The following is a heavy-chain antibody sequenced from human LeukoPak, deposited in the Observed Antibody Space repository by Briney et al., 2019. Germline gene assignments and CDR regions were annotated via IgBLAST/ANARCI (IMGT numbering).Heavy chain of an antibody. V-gene: IGHV3-30*04. D-gene: IGHD4/OR15-4a*01. CDR3: AKSGLSRFDY. Sequence: GRSLRLSCAAAGFTFSKFAMHWVRQAPGKGLEWVAVVSYDGSYKYYADSVKGRFTISRDNSKNTLYLQMNSLRAEDTAIYYCAKSGLSRFDYWGQGTLVTVSS. CDR1: GFTFSKFA. J-gene: IGHJ4*02. CDR2: VSYDGSYK.